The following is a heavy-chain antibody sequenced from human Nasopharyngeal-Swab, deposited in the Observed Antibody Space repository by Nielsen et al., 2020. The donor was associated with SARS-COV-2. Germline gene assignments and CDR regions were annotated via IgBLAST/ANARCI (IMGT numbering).Heavy chain of an antibody. CDR1: GYTLTELS. D-gene: IGHD7-27*01. CDR3: ATVFSVTGDRGSLDY. V-gene: IGHV1-24*01. Sequence: ASVKVSCKVSGYTLTELSMHWVRQAPGKGVEWMGGFDPEDGETIYAQKFQGRVTMTEDTSTDTAYMELSSLRSEDTAVYYCATVFSVTGDRGSLDYWGQGTLVTVSS. J-gene: IGHJ4*02. CDR2: FDPEDGET.